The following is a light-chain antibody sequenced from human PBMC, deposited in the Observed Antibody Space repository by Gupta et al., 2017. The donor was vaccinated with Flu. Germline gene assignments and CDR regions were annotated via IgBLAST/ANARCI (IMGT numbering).Light chain of an antibody. CDR2: AAS. Sequence: SSLSASVGDRVTITCRTSQSVSTYFNWYQQKPGKAPNLLIYAASSLRSGVSSRFSGSGSGTDFTLTISSLQPDDFATYYCQQSYGFPYTFGQGTKLEIK. CDR1: QSVSTY. J-gene: IGKJ2*01. V-gene: IGKV1-39*01. CDR3: QQSYGFPYT.